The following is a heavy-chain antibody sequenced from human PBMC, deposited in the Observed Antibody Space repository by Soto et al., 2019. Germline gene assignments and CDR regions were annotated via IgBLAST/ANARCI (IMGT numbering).Heavy chain of an antibody. V-gene: IGHV4-61*01. J-gene: IGHJ6*02. Sequence: SETLSLTCTVSGGSVSSGSYYWSWIRQPPGKGLEWIGYIYYSGSTNYNPSLKSRVTISVDTSKNQFSLKLSSVTAADTAVYYCAGEGSGSYFWAYYYYGMDVWGQGTTVTVSS. CDR3: AGEGSGSYFWAYYYYGMDV. CDR1: GGSVSSGSYY. CDR2: IYYSGST. D-gene: IGHD1-26*01.